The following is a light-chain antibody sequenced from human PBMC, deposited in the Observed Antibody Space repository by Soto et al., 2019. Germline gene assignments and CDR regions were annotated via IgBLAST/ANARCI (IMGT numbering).Light chain of an antibody. CDR2: DAS. V-gene: IGKV1-5*01. J-gene: IGKJ1*01. CDR1: QSISNW. Sequence: DIQMTKSPSTLSASVGDRVTITCRASQSISNWLAWYQQKPGKAPKLLIYDASSLESGVPSRFSGSGSGTEFTLTISSLQPDDFATYYCQQYNSYSWTFGQGTKVEIK. CDR3: QQYNSYSWT.